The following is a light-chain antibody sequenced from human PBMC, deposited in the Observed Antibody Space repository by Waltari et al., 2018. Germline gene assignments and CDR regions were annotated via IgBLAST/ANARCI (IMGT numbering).Light chain of an antibody. Sequence: DIVMTQSPDSLAVSLGERATNNCKSSQSVLYSPNNKNYLAWYQQKPGQPPNLLIYWAPTRESGVPDRFSGSGSGTDFTLTISSLQAEDVAVYYCQQYYSTPLTFGGGTKVEIK. J-gene: IGKJ4*01. CDR3: QQYYSTPLT. V-gene: IGKV4-1*01. CDR2: WAP. CDR1: QSVLYSPNNKNY.